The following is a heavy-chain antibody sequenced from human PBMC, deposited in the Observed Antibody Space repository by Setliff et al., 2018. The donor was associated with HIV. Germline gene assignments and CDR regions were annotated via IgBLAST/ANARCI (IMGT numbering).Heavy chain of an antibody. CDR2: IREDATSK. J-gene: IGHJ4*02. Sequence: GGSLRLSCACSGFSFGDYWMTWVRQAPGKGLEWVASIREDATSKYYVGSVKGRFTISRDNAKNSLYLQMNSLRAEDAAVYYCATDLHWAFDYWGQGSLVTVSS. CDR1: GFSFGDYW. V-gene: IGHV3-7*01. D-gene: IGHD7-27*01. CDR3: ATDLHWAFDY.